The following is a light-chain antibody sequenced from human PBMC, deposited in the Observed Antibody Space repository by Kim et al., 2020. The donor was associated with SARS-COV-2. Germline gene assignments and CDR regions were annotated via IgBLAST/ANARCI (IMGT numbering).Light chain of an antibody. J-gene: IGLJ2*01. Sequence: APGQTAMITGGGNDVGSKGGNWYQQRPGRAPVLVSYYNSVRPSGIPERFSGSKSGNTATLTISRSEAGDEADYYCQVWDNGSDHVIFGGGTQLTVL. CDR1: DVGSKG. CDR3: QVWDNGSDHVI. V-gene: IGLV3-21*04. CDR2: YNS.